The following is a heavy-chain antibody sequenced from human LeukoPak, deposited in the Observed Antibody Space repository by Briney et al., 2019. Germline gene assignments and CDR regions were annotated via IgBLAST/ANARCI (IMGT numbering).Heavy chain of an antibody. J-gene: IGHJ6*02. D-gene: IGHD2-15*01. CDR3: ARDYDVVVVAAEGTDGMDV. CDR2: ISAYNGNT. V-gene: IGHV1-18*01. Sequence: GASVKVSCKASGYTFTIYGISWVRQASGRGLEWMGWISAYNGNTNYAQKLQGRVTMTTDTSTSTAYMELRSLRSDDTAVYYCARDYDVVVVAAEGTDGMDVWGQGTTVTVSS. CDR1: GYTFTIYG.